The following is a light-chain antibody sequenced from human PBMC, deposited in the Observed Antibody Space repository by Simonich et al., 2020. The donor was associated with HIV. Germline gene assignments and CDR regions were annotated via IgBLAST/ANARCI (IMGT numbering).Light chain of an antibody. CDR1: QSIGSS. Sequence: TQSQSSLSASVGDRVTITCRASQSIGSSLHWYQQKPDQSPKLLIKYASQSFSGVPSRFSGSGSGTDFTLTINSLEAEDAATYYCHQSSSLPFTFGPGTKVDIK. CDR2: YAS. V-gene: IGKV6-21*01. J-gene: IGKJ3*01. CDR3: HQSSSLPFT.